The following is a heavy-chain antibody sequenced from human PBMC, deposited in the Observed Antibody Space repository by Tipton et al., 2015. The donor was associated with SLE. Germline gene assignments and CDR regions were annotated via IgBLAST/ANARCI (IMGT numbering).Heavy chain of an antibody. CDR3: ASSVVVPASIYDV. D-gene: IGHD2-2*01. V-gene: IGHV5-51*03. Sequence: QLVQSGAEVKKPGEPLQISCKGSGFSFSTYWIAWVRQMPGKGLEWMGIIFPGDSDTRYSPSFEGQVTISADKSTDTGYLQWSSLKASDTAMYYCASSVVVPASIYDVWGQGTLVTVSS. J-gene: IGHJ3*01. CDR2: IFPGDSDT. CDR1: GFSFSTYW.